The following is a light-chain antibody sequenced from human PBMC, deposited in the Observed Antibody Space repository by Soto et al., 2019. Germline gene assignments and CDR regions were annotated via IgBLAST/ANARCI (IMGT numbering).Light chain of an antibody. CDR2: DAS. J-gene: IGKJ2*01. Sequence: DIQMTQSPSSLSASVGDRVTITCQASQDITNYLNWYQQKPGKAPKLLIYDASNLETGVPSRFSGSGSGTDFTFTIRSLQPEDIATYYCQQYDNLPPLFGQGTKLEIK. V-gene: IGKV1-33*01. CDR3: QQYDNLPPL. CDR1: QDITNY.